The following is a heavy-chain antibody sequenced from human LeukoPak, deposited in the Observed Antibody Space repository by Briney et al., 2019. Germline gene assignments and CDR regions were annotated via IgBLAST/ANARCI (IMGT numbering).Heavy chain of an antibody. Sequence: GGSLTLSCAVSGFNLSSDWMHWVRQAPGKGLEWVSRMNQDGSDTSYADSVKGRFTISRDNAKNTVYLQMNSLRAEDSAVYYCATVFGYWGQGTLVTVSS. CDR2: MNQDGSDT. V-gene: IGHV3-74*01. CDR1: GFNLSSDW. J-gene: IGHJ4*02. CDR3: ATVFGY.